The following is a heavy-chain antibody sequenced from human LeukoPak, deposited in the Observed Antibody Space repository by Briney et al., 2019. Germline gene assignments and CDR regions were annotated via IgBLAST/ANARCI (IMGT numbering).Heavy chain of an antibody. CDR2: IKQDGSEK. J-gene: IGHJ5*02. CDR3: ARGQIVGATPSWFDP. CDR1: GFTFSSYW. D-gene: IGHD1-26*01. V-gene: IGHV3-7*01. Sequence: GGSLRLSCAASGFTFSSYWMSWVRQAPGKGLEWVANIKQDGSEKYYVDSVKGRFTISRDNAKNSLYLQMNSLRAEDTAVYYCARGQIVGATPSWFDPWGQGTLATVSS.